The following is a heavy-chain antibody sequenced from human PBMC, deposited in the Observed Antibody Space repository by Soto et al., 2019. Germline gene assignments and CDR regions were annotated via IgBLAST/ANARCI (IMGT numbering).Heavy chain of an antibody. D-gene: IGHD3-22*01. V-gene: IGHV3-30-3*01. CDR1: GFTFSSYA. CDR3: ARGHYYYDSSGYYGRKMGHDY. J-gene: IGHJ4*02. CDR2: ISYDGSNK. Sequence: GGSLRLSCAASGFTFSSYAMHWVRQAPGKGLEWVAVISYDGSNKYYADSVKGRFTISRDNSKNTLYLQMNSLRAEDTAVYYCARGHYYYDSSGYYGRKMGHDYWGQGTLVTVSS.